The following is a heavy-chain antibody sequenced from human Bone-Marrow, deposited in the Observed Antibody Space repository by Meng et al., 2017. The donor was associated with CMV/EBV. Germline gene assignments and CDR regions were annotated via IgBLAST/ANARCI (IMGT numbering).Heavy chain of an antibody. V-gene: IGHV1-69*04. Sequence: SVKVSCKASGGAFSSYTISWVRQAPGQGLEWMGRIIPILGIANYAQKFQGRVTITADKSTSTAYMELSSLRSEDTAVYYCAKDRRYCSGGSCYSGDYWGQGTLVTVSS. CDR2: IIPILGIA. CDR3: AKDRRYCSGGSCYSGDY. CDR1: GGAFSSYT. J-gene: IGHJ4*02. D-gene: IGHD2-15*01.